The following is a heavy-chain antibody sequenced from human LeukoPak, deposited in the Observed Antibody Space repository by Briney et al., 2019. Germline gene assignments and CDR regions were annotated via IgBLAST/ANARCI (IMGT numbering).Heavy chain of an antibody. CDR3: ARGLWYGSGEGYFDY. D-gene: IGHD3-10*01. CDR2: IKQDGSEK. CDR1: GFTFSSYW. Sequence: PGGSLRLSCAASGFTFSSYWMSWVRQAPGKGLEWLANIKQDGSEKYYVDSVKGRFTISRDNAKNSLYLRMNSLRVEDTAVYYCARGLWYGSGEGYFDYWGQGTLVTVSS. V-gene: IGHV3-7*04. J-gene: IGHJ4*02.